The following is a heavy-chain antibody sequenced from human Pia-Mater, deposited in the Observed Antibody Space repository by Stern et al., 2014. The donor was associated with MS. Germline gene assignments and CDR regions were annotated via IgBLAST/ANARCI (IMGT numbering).Heavy chain of an antibody. Sequence: QVQLQESGPGLVKPSGTLSLTCTVSGGTFSSSNWGSWGRQTPGKGLWRTGVISHSGSTSYTPSLKSRVTMSIDKSKRQFSLNLISVIAADTAVYYCVYGGFHSPFAYWGQGKLVTVSS. CDR1: GGTFSSSNW. V-gene: IGHV4-4*02. CDR3: VYGGFHSPFAY. D-gene: IGHD4-23*01. CDR2: ISHSGST. J-gene: IGHJ4*02.